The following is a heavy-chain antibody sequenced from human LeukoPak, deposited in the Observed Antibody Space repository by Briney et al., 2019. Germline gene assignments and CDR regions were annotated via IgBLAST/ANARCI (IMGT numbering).Heavy chain of an antibody. CDR1: GYSISSGYY. D-gene: IGHD2-15*01. J-gene: IGHJ3*01. CDR2: IYHSRST. Sequence: PSETLSLTCTVSGYSISSGYYWSWIRLPPGKGLEWIGSIYHSRSTYYTPSLKSRVTISVDTSKNQFSLKLSSVTAADTAVYYCARIIDDAFDVWGQGTVVTVSS. CDR3: ARIIDDAFDV. V-gene: IGHV4-38-2*02.